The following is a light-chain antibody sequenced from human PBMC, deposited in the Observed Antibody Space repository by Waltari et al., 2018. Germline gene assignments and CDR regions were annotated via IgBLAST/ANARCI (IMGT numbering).Light chain of an antibody. J-gene: IGKJ5*01. Sequence: DIQMTQSPSSVSASVGDRVTITCRASQGISKWLAWYQQKPGKAPKLLIYPASSLESGVPSRFSGSGSGTDFTLTISSLQPEDFATYYCQQASTFPGTFGQGTRLDIK. V-gene: IGKV1D-12*01. CDR1: QGISKW. CDR3: QQASTFPGT. CDR2: PAS.